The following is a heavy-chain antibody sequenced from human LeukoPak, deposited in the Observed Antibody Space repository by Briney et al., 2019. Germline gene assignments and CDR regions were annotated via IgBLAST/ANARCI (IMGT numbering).Heavy chain of an antibody. Sequence: GGSLRLSCAASGFTFSSYGMSWVRQAPGKGLEWVSAISGSGGSTYYADSVKGRFTISRDNSKNTLYLQMNSLRAEDTAVYYCAKTGMVVVPAAKGFDYWGQGTLVTVSS. V-gene: IGHV3-23*01. CDR3: AKTGMVVVPAAKGFDY. CDR2: ISGSGGST. CDR1: GFTFSSYG. J-gene: IGHJ4*02. D-gene: IGHD2-2*01.